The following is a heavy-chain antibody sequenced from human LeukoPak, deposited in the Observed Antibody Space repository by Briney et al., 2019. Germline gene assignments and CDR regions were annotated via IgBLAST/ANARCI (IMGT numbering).Heavy chain of an antibody. CDR1: GGSIRSSDDY. J-gene: IGHJ6*03. Sequence: SETLSLTCSVSGGSIRSSDDYWGFVRQTPGKGLEWMGSIYYTGSSHYNPSLKSRATISVDTSKNQFSLKLSSVTAADTAVYYCARYYYGSGSYYTVGYYYYMDVWGKGTTVTISS. CDR3: ARYYYGSGSYYTVGYYYYMDV. D-gene: IGHD3-10*01. V-gene: IGHV4-39*07. CDR2: IYYTGSS.